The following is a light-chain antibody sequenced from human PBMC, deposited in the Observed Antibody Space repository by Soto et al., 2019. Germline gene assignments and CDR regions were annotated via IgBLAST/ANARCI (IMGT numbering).Light chain of an antibody. CDR3: GSWDSSLSAYV. J-gene: IGLJ1*01. V-gene: IGLV1-40*01. Sequence: QSVLTQPPSMSGAPGQRVTISCTWSSSNIGAGYDVHWYQQLPGTPPKLLIYLNNDRPSGVPDRFAGSNSGTSATLGITVFQTGDEADHYCGSWDSSLSAYVFVTGTKLTVL. CDR1: SSNIGAGYD. CDR2: LNN.